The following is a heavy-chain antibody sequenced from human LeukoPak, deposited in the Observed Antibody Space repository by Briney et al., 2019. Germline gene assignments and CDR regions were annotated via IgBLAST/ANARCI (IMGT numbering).Heavy chain of an antibody. CDR1: GFTFSSYW. J-gene: IGHJ6*02. CDR3: AREWIAAAGLYYYYGMDV. D-gene: IGHD6-13*01. Sequence: PGGSLRLSCAASGFTFSSYWMHWVRQAPGKGLVWVSRINSDGSSTSYADSVKGRFTISRDNAKNTLYLQMNSLRAEDTAVYYCAREWIAAAGLYYYYGMDVWGQGTTVTVSS. V-gene: IGHV3-74*01. CDR2: INSDGSST.